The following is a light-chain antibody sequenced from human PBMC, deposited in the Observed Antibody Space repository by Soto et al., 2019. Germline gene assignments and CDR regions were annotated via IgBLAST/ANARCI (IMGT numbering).Light chain of an antibody. CDR2: TND. Sequence: QSVLTQPPSASGTPGQRVTISCSGSRSNIGSNSVNWYRQLPGTAPKLLIYTNDQRPAGVPDRFSGSKSGTSASLAISGLQSEDEADYYCAAWDDSLNAYVFGTGTKVTV. CDR1: RSNIGSNS. J-gene: IGLJ1*01. CDR3: AAWDDSLNAYV. V-gene: IGLV1-44*01.